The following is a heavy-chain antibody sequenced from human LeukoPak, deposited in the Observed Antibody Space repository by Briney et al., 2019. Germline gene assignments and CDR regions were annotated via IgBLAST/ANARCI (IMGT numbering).Heavy chain of an antibody. CDR2: IYTSGST. CDR3: ARDRTVGATNGDYFDY. Sequence: SETLSLTCTVSGGSISSYYWSWIRQPGGKGLEWIGRIYTSGSTNYNPSLKSRVTISVDKSKNQFSLKLSSVTAADTAVYYCARDRTVGATNGDYFDYWGQGTLVTVSS. V-gene: IGHV4-4*07. CDR1: GGSISSYY. D-gene: IGHD1-26*01. J-gene: IGHJ4*02.